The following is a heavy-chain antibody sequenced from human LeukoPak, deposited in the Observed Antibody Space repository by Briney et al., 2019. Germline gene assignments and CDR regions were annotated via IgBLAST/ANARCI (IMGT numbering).Heavy chain of an antibody. J-gene: IGHJ5*02. CDR2: MYTTGNT. Sequence: SETLSLTCTVSGDSISNYYWSWIRQPAGKGLEWIGRMYTTGNTNYNPSLKSRVTISVDTSKNQFSLKVSSVTAADTAVYYCARHTAEKYNWFDRWGQGTLVTVSS. V-gene: IGHV4-4*07. CDR1: GDSISNYY. D-gene: IGHD5-24*01. CDR3: ARHTAEKYNWFDR.